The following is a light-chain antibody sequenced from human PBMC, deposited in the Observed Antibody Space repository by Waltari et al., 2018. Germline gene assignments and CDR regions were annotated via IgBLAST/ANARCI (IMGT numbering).Light chain of an antibody. CDR3: CSYAGSYTWV. J-gene: IGLJ3*02. CDR1: SRDGGAYNY. Sequence: QSALTQPRSVSGSPGQSVTIPCTGTSRDGGAYNYVSWYQQHPGKAPKLMIYDVIKRPSGVPDRFSGSNSGNTAYLTISGLQAEDEADYCCCSYAGSYTWVFGGGTQLTVL. V-gene: IGLV2-11*01. CDR2: DVI.